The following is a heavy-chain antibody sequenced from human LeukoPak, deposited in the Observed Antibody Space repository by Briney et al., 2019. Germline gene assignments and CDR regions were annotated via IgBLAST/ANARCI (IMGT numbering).Heavy chain of an antibody. CDR3: ASPRNYYGSGHLDY. J-gene: IGHJ4*02. D-gene: IGHD3-10*01. CDR1: GGSISSYY. V-gene: IGHV4-59*08. Sequence: PSETLSLTCTVSGGSISSYYWSWIRQPPGKGLEWIGYLYYSGSTNYSPSLKSRVTISIDTSKNQFSLKLSSVTAADTAVYYCASPRNYYGSGHLDYWGQGTLVTVSS. CDR2: LYYSGST.